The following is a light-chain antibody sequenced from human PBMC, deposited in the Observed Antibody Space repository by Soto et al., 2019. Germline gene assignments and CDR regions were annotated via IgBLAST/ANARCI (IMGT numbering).Light chain of an antibody. Sequence: EIVMTQSPATLSVSPGERATLSCRASQSVGSNLAWYQQKPGQAPRLLIYDVSTRATGIPARFSGSGSGTEFTLTISSLQSEDFAVYYCQQYNKWPFTFGGGTKVEIK. J-gene: IGKJ4*01. CDR2: DVS. CDR3: QQYNKWPFT. CDR1: QSVGSN. V-gene: IGKV3-15*01.